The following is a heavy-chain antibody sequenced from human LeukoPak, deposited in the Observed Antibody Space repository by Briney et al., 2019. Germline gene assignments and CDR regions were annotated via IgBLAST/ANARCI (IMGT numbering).Heavy chain of an antibody. CDR1: GGSISSYY. J-gene: IGHJ4*02. D-gene: IGHD6-6*01. CDR3: ARVDPDSSSTLEVFDY. Sequence: PSGTLSLTCTVSGGSISSYYWSWIRQPPGKGLEWIGYIYYSGSTNYNPSLKSRVTISVDTSKNQFSLKLSSVTAADTAVYYCARVDPDSSSTLEVFDYWGQGTPVTVSS. CDR2: IYYSGST. V-gene: IGHV4-59*01.